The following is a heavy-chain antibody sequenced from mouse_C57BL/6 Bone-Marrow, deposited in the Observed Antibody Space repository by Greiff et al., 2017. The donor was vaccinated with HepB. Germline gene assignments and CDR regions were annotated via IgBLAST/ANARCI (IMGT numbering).Heavy chain of an antibody. Sequence: QVQLKESGAELVRPGTSVKMSCKASGYTFTNYWIGWAKQRPGHGLEWIGDIYPGGGYTNYNEKFKGKATLTADKSSSTAFMQFSSLTSEDSAIYYCARGAHPAYWGQGTLVTVSA. D-gene: IGHD1-3*01. J-gene: IGHJ3*01. V-gene: IGHV1-63*01. CDR1: GYTFTNYW. CDR2: IYPGGGYT. CDR3: ARGAHPAY.